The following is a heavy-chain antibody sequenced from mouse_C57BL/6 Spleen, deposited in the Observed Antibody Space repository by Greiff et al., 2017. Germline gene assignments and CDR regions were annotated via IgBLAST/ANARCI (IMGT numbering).Heavy chain of an antibody. J-gene: IGHJ3*01. CDR2: IYPGSGST. CDR1: GYTFTSYW. D-gene: IGHD2-5*01. CDR3: AINSNCVNAWFAY. V-gene: IGHV1-55*01. Sequence: QVQLQQPGAELVKPGASVKMSCKASGYTFTSYWITWVKQRPGQGLEWIGDIYPGSGSTNYNEKFKSKATLTVDTSSSTAYMQLSSLTSEDSAVYYCAINSNCVNAWFAYWGQGTLVTVSA.